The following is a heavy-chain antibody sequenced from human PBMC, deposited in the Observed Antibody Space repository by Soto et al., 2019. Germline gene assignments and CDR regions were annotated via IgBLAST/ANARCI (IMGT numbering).Heavy chain of an antibody. CDR2: IYTSGST. J-gene: IGHJ6*02. D-gene: IGHD6-13*01. V-gene: IGHV4-4*07. Sequence: SETLSLTCTVSGGSISSYYWSWIRQPAGKGLEWIGRIYTSGSTNYNPSLKSRVTMSVDTSKNQFSLKLSSVTAADTAVYYCAREREIEAAAGSYYYGMDVWGQGTTVTV. CDR1: GGSISSYY. CDR3: AREREIEAAAGSYYYGMDV.